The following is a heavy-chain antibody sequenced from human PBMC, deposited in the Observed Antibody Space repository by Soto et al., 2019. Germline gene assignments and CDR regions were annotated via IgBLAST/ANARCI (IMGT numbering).Heavy chain of an antibody. V-gene: IGHV3-48*01. Sequence: GGSMRLSCAASGFPLSSYSMNWVRPTPGKGLEWVSYISSSSSTIYYADSVKGRFTISRDNAKNSLYLQMNSLRAEDTAVYYCARSPRDYDFWSGYSYNWFDPWGQGTLVTVSS. CDR3: ARSPRDYDFWSGYSYNWFDP. CDR1: GFPLSSYS. J-gene: IGHJ5*02. D-gene: IGHD3-3*01. CDR2: ISSSSSTI.